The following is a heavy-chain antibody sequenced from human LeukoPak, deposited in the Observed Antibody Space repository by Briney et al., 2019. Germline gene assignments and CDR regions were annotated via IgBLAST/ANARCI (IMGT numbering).Heavy chain of an antibody. V-gene: IGHV3-48*04. CDR3: ARGRRHYDSSAYYYEGDAFDI. D-gene: IGHD3-22*01. J-gene: IGHJ3*02. CDR1: GFTFGSYG. Sequence: GRSLRLSCAASGFTFGSYGMHWVRQAPGKGLEWVSYISSSGSTIYYADSVKGRFTISRDNAKNSLYLQMNSLRAEDTAVYYCARGRRHYDSSAYYYEGDAFDIWGQGTMVTVSS. CDR2: ISSSGSTI.